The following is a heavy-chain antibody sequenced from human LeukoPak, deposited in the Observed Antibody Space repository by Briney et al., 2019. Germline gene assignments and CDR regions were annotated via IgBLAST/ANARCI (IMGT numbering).Heavy chain of an antibody. CDR3: ARGPLHMVVVVPAASYYYYMDV. J-gene: IGHJ6*03. Sequence: SETLSLTCAVYGGSFSGYYWSWIRQPPGKGLEWIGEINHRGSTNYNPSLKSRVTISVDTSKNQFSLKLSSVTAADTAVYYCARGPLHMVVVVPAASYYYYMDVWGKGTTVTVSS. CDR2: INHRGST. V-gene: IGHV4-34*01. CDR1: GGSFSGYY. D-gene: IGHD2-2*01.